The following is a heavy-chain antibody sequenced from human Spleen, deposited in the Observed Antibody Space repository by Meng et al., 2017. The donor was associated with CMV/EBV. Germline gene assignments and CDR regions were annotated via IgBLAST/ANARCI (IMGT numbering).Heavy chain of an antibody. CDR1: GFTFSSYW. CDR2: ISYDGSNK. V-gene: IGHV3-30-3*01. D-gene: IGHD3-3*01. J-gene: IGHJ4*02. Sequence: GGSLRLSCVASGFTFSSYWMSWVRQAPGKGLEWVAVISYDGSNKYYADSVKGRFTISRDNSKNTLYLQMNSLRAEDTAVYYCATEFVRFLEWLLYSFDYWGQGTLVTVSS. CDR3: ATEFVRFLEWLLYSFDY.